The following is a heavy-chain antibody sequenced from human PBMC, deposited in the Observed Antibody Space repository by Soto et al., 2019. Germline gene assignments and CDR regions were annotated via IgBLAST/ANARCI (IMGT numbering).Heavy chain of an antibody. Sequence: SVKVSCKASGGTFSSYAISWVRQAPGQGLEWMGGIIPIFGTANYAQKFQGRVTITADESTSTAYMELSSLRSEDTAVYYCATDIVASKGYYYYYYGMDVWGQGTTVTVSS. CDR2: IIPIFGTA. J-gene: IGHJ6*02. CDR1: GGTFSSYA. D-gene: IGHD5-12*01. CDR3: ATDIVASKGYYYYYYGMDV. V-gene: IGHV1-69*13.